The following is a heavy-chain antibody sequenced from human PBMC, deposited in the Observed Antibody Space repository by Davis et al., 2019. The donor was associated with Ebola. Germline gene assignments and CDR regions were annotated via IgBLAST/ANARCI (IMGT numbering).Heavy chain of an antibody. Sequence: GESLKISCAASGFTFSSYWMTWVRQAPGKGLEWVANIKQDGSEKYYVDSLKGRFTISRDNAKNTLYLQMNSLRAEDTAVYYCARGRYSTSSGVYYYAMDVWGQGTTVTVSS. CDR2: IKQDGSEK. CDR3: ARGRYSTSSGVYYYAMDV. V-gene: IGHV3-7*01. D-gene: IGHD6-6*01. J-gene: IGHJ6*02. CDR1: GFTFSSYW.